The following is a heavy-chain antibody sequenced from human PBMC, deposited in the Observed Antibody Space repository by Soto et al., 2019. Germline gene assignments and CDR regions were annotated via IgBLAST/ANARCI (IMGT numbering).Heavy chain of an antibody. CDR3: ARLDSGPYNFDY. J-gene: IGHJ4*02. CDR1: GYSFTSYW. CDR2: IYPTDSDT. D-gene: IGHD1-26*01. Sequence: PGESLKISCQASGYSFTSYWIGWVRQLPGKGLEYMGIIYPTDSDTRYSPSFQGQVTMSADKSITTAYLQWSSLKASDTAIYYCARLDSGPYNFDYWRRGTLVTVSS. V-gene: IGHV5-51*01.